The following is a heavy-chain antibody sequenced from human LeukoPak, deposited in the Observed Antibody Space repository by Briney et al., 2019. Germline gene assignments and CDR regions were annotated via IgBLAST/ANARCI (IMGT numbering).Heavy chain of an antibody. V-gene: IGHV5-51*01. CDR1: GYSFTSYW. J-gene: IGHJ4*02. CDR2: IYPGDSDT. D-gene: IGHD3-10*01. Sequence: RGESLKISCKGSGYSFTSYWIGWVRQMPGKGLEWMGIIYPGDSDTRYSPSFQGQVTISADKSISTAYLQWSSLKASDTAMYYCARTYYYGSGSYQFPAYWGQGTLVTVSS. CDR3: ARTYYYGSGSYQFPAY.